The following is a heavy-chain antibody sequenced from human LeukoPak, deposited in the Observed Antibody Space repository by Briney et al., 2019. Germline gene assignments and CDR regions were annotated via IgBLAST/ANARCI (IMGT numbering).Heavy chain of an antibody. V-gene: IGHV1-3*02. CDR2: SNGGNGNT. J-gene: IGHJ4*02. D-gene: IGHD1-7*01. CDR1: GYTFTSYP. Sequence: ASVKVSCKASGYTFTSYPIHWGRQAPGQRLEWMGWSNGGNGNTKYSQEFQDRVTITRDTSASKAYMELSSLRSEDMAVYYSARDSTGTGLLAYWGQGTLVTVSS. CDR3: ARDSTGTGLLAY.